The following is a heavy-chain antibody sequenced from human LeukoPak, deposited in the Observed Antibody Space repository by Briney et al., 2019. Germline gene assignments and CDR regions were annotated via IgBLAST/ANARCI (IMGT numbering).Heavy chain of an antibody. Sequence: GSLRLSCAASGFTFSSYGMNWVRQPPGKGLEWIGEIYHSGSTNYNPSLKSRVTISVDKSKNQFSLKLSSVTAADTAVYYCARVVSLEQRIEPNDHDAFDIWGQGTMVTVSS. CDR1: GFTFSSYG. D-gene: IGHD1-1*01. CDR3: ARVVSLEQRIEPNDHDAFDI. J-gene: IGHJ3*02. CDR2: IYHSGST. V-gene: IGHV4-4*02.